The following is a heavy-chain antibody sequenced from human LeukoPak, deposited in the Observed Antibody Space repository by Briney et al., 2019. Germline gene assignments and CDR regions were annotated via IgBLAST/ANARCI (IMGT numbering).Heavy chain of an antibody. CDR1: GYTFTGYY. D-gene: IGHD6-13*01. J-gene: IGHJ6*02. Sequence: ASVKVSCKASGYTFTGYYMHWGRQAPGQRLEWRGWINPNSGGTNYAQKFQGRVTMTRDTSISTAYMELSRLRSDDTAVYYCASSPAGYYYGMDVWGQGTTVTVSS. V-gene: IGHV1-2*02. CDR2: INPNSGGT. CDR3: ASSPAGYYYGMDV.